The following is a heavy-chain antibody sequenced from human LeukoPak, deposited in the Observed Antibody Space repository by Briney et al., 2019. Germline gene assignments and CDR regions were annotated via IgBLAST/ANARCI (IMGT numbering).Heavy chain of an antibody. J-gene: IGHJ4*02. CDR1: GFTFSNYG. D-gene: IGHD4-17*01. Sequence: GSPRLSCAASGFTFSNYGFHWVRQVPGKGLEWVAVIWSDGSKKYYADSVKGRFTISRDNSKNTLYLQMNSLRVEDTAVYYCARGDPTVTTKPNFDYWGQGTLVTDSP. CDR2: IWSDGSKK. CDR3: ARGDPTVTTKPNFDY. V-gene: IGHV3-33*01.